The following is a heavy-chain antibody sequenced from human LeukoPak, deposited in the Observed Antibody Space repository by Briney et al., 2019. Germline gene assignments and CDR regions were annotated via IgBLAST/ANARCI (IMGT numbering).Heavy chain of an antibody. Sequence: PSETLSLTCTVSGCSISSGSYYWSWIRQPAGKGLEWIGRNYTSGSTNYNPSLKSRVTISVDTSKNQFSLKLSSVTAAVTAVYYCASSGWWRQFVYWGQGTLVTVSS. CDR3: ASSGWWRQFVY. V-gene: IGHV4-61*02. CDR1: GCSISSGSYY. D-gene: IGHD2-8*02. CDR2: NYTSGST. J-gene: IGHJ4*02.